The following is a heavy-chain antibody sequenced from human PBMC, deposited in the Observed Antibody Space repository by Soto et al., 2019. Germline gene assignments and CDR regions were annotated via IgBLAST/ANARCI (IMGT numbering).Heavy chain of an antibody. J-gene: IGHJ4*02. CDR2: IYHSGST. CDR3: ARGDIIRGAAIDS. Sequence: QVQLQESASGLVKPLETLSLTCIVSGDSISSIYCWHWVRRPPGGVLERLEYIYHSGSTLYNPSLGGRITMSVDSSKNMFSRKLSDVTAADTAVYYCARGDIIRGAAIDSWGQGTLVSVSS. CDR1: GDSISSIYC. D-gene: IGHD3-10*01. V-gene: IGHV4-30-2*01.